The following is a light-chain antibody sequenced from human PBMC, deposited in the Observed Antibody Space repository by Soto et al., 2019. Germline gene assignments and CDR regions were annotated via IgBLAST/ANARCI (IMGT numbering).Light chain of an antibody. V-gene: IGKV1-39*01. Sequence: DIQMTQSPSSLSASVGDRVTITCRASQSISSYLNWYQQKPGKAPKLLIYAASSLQSGVPSRFSGSGSGTDFTLTISSLQPEDFATYYCQQSHTKGTFGQGTKVEIK. J-gene: IGKJ1*01. CDR1: QSISSY. CDR2: AAS. CDR3: QQSHTKGT.